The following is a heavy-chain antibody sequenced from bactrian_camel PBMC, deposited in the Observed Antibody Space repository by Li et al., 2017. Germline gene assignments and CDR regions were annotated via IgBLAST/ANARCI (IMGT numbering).Heavy chain of an antibody. CDR1: PRAYGTWC. J-gene: IGHJ4*01. Sequence: HVQLVESGGGSVQAGGSLRLSYIWSPRAYGTWCMYWFRQVLGKKREGVAGFERDGLTQYADSVKGRFTISKDNIKNTLYLQMDGLKPEDTAMYYCAASRATWLGQDKALDASQYSKWGQGTQVTVS. CDR2: FERDGLT. D-gene: IGHD1*01. CDR3: AASRATWLGQDKALDASQYSK. V-gene: IGHV3S55*01.